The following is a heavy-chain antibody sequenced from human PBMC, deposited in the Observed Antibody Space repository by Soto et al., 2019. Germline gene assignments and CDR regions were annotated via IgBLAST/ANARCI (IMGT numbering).Heavy chain of an antibody. J-gene: IGHJ4*02. CDR2: TYYRSKWYN. CDR3: ARTYDFWSGYYLYYFDY. V-gene: IGHV6-1*01. D-gene: IGHD3-3*01. Sequence: SQTLSLPCAISGDSVSSNSAAWNWIRQSPSRGLEWLGRTYYRSKWYNDYAVSVKSRITINPDTSKNQFSLQLNSVTPEDTAVYYCARTYDFWSGYYLYYFDYWGQGTLVTVSS. CDR1: GDSVSSNSAA.